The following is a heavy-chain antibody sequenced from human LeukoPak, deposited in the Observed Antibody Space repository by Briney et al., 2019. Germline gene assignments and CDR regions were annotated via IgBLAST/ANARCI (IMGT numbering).Heavy chain of an antibody. D-gene: IGHD2-2*01. CDR2: ISSSSRYI. V-gene: IGHV3-21*01. CDR1: GFTFSSYS. J-gene: IGHJ4*02. Sequence: GGSLRLSCAASGFTFSSYSMNWVRQAPGKGLEWVSSISSSSRYIYYADSVKGRFTISRDNAKKSLYLQMNSLRAEDTAVCYCARESFYDGDYWGQGTLVTVSS. CDR3: ARESFYDGDY.